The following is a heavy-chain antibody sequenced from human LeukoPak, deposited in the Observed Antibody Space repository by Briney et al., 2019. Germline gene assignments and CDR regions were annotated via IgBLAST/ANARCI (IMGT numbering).Heavy chain of an antibody. Sequence: GGSLRLSCAHSGFTLSTYAMTWGRQAPGKGLAWVSSISSTGGDTHYADSVKGRFTISRDNSKNTLYLQMDSLRVEDTAVYYCARGIVWGRDTFDFWGQGTMVTVSS. D-gene: IGHD3-16*01. CDR1: GFTLSTYA. J-gene: IGHJ3*01. V-gene: IGHV3-23*01. CDR2: ISSTGGDT. CDR3: ARGIVWGRDTFDF.